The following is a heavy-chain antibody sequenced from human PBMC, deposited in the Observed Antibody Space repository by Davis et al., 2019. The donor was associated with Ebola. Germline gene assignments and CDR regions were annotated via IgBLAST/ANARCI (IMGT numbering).Heavy chain of an antibody. CDR3: ARRLVWDWFDP. J-gene: IGHJ5*02. CDR1: GYTFINYA. CDR2: ISAYNGNT. D-gene: IGHD6-19*01. V-gene: IGHV1-18*01. Sequence: ASVKVSCKASGYTFINYAIHWVRQAPGQGLEWMGWISAYNGNTNYAQKLQGRVTMTTDTSTSTAYMELRSLRSDDTAVYYCARRLVWDWFDPWGQGTLVTVSS.